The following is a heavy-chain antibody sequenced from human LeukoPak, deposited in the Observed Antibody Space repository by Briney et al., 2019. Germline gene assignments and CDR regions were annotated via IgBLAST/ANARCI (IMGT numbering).Heavy chain of an antibody. D-gene: IGHD3-3*01. J-gene: IGHJ6*03. V-gene: IGHV3-21*01. CDR2: ISSSSSYI. CDR3: ARPMCGVVRSYYYYMDV. CDR1: GFTFSSYS. Sequence: GGSLRLSCAASGFTFSSYSMNWVRQAPGKGLEWVSSISSSSSYIYYADSVKGRFTISRDNAKNSLYLQMNSLRAEDTAVYYCARPMCGVVRSYYYYMDVWGKGTTVTVSS.